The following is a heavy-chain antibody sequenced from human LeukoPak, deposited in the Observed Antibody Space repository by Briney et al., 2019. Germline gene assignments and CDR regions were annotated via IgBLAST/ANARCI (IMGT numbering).Heavy chain of an antibody. CDR3: ANGRGYSYIDY. D-gene: IGHD5-18*01. J-gene: IGHJ4*02. CDR1: GGSISSSSYY. Sequence: SETLSLTCTVSGGSISSSSYYWGWIRQPPGKGLECIGSIYHSGSTYYNPSLKSRVTISVDTSKDQFSLKLSSVTAADTAVYYCANGRGYSYIDYWGQGTLVTVSS. CDR2: IYHSGST. V-gene: IGHV4-39*01.